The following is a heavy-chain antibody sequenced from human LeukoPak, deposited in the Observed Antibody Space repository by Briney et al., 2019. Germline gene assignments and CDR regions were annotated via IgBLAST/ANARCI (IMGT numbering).Heavy chain of an antibody. CDR2: INYSGST. J-gene: IGHJ6*03. CDR1: GGSISSYY. D-gene: IGHD2-2*01. CDR3: ARDVVGKVVPAAKTYYCYYMDV. V-gene: IGHV4-59*01. Sequence: SETLSLTCTVSGGSISSYYWSWIRQPPGKGLEWIGYINYSGSTNYNPSLKSRVTMSVDTSKNQFSLKLSSVTAADTAMYYCARDVVGKVVPAAKTYYCYYMDVWGKGTTVTVSS.